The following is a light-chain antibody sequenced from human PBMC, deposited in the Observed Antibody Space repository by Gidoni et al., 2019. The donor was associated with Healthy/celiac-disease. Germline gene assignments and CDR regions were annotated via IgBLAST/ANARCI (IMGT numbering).Light chain of an antibody. V-gene: IGKV1-33*01. CDR3: QQYDNLLPIT. Sequence: DIQMTQSPSSLSASVGDRVTITCQASQDISNYLNWYQQKPGKAPKPLIYDASNLETGVPSRFSGSGSGTDFTFTISSLQPEDIATYYCQQYDNLLPITFGQXTRLEIK. CDR1: QDISNY. J-gene: IGKJ5*01. CDR2: DAS.